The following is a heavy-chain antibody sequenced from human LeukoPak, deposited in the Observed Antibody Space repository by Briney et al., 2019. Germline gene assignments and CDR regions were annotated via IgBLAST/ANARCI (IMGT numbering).Heavy chain of an antibody. J-gene: IGHJ6*02. Sequence: ASVKVSCKASGYTFTSYDINWVRQATGQGLEWMGWMNPNSGNTGYAQKFQGGVTMTRNTSISTAYMELSSLRSEDTAVYYCARGEYYDILTGYYNHYGMDVWGQGTTVTASS. V-gene: IGHV1-8*01. D-gene: IGHD3-9*01. CDR2: MNPNSGNT. CDR3: ARGEYYDILTGYYNHYGMDV. CDR1: GYTFTSYD.